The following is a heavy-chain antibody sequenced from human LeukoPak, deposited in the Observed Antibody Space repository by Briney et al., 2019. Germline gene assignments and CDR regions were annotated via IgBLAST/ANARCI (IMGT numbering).Heavy chain of an antibody. CDR1: GYTFTSYD. CDR2: MNPNSGNT. CDR3: ARRGVLAVAGTWFDP. D-gene: IGHD6-19*01. J-gene: IGHJ5*02. V-gene: IGHV1-8*01. Sequence: ASVKVSCKASGYTFTSYDINWVRQATGQGREWMGWMNPNSGNTGYAQKFQGRVTMTRNTSISTAYMELSRLRSEDTAVYYCARRGVLAVAGTWFDPWGQGTLVTVSS.